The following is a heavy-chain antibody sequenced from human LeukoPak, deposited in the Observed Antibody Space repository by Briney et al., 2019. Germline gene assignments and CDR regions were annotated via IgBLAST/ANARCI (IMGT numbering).Heavy chain of an antibody. CDR1: GFTFRHYA. CDR3: ARARGAYLRY. J-gene: IGHJ4*02. CDR2: VSYDGARI. V-gene: IGHV3-30*09. Sequence: PGRSLRLSCTASGFTFRHYAMHWVRQAPGKGLEWVAVVSYDGARIYYADSVKGRFAISRDNANSTLFLQMNNLTADDTALYYCARARGAYLRYWGQGTLVSVSS. D-gene: IGHD3-16*01.